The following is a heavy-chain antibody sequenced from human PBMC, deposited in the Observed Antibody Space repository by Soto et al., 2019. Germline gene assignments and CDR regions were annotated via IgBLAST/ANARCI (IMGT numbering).Heavy chain of an antibody. CDR1: GGSISSYY. Sequence: SETLSLTCTVSGGSISSYYWSWIRQPPGKGLEWIGYIYYSGSTNYNPSLKSRVTISVDTSKNQFSLKLSSVTAADTAVYYCARVRLLEAFDIWGQGTMVTVSS. V-gene: IGHV4-59*01. J-gene: IGHJ3*02. D-gene: IGHD1-1*01. CDR2: IYYSGST. CDR3: ARVRLLEAFDI.